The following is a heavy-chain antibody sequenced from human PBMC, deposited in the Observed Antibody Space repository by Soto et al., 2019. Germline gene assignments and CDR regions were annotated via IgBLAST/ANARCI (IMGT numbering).Heavy chain of an antibody. CDR3: ARGGFPYYYYYYYMDV. D-gene: IGHD3-16*01. Sequence: EVQLLESGGGLVQPGGSLRLSCAASGFTFSSYAMSWVRQAPGKGLEWVSAISGSGGSTYYADSGKGRFTISRDNSKNTRYLQMNSLRAEDTAVYYCARGGFPYYYYYYYMDVWGKGTTVTVSS. CDR1: GFTFSSYA. V-gene: IGHV3-23*01. J-gene: IGHJ6*03. CDR2: ISGSGGST.